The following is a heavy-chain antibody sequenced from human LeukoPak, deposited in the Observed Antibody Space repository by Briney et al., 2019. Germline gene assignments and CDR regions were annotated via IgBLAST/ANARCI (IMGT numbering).Heavy chain of an antibody. CDR1: GFTFSSYA. CDR2: ISGSGGST. CDR3: AKAPPPHPQIVVVPAAHFDY. J-gene: IGHJ4*02. D-gene: IGHD2-2*01. Sequence: PGGSLRLSCAASGFTFSSYAMSWVRQAPGKGLEWVSAISGSGGSTYYADSVKGRFTTSRDNSKNTLYLQMNSLRAEDTAVYYCAKAPPPHPQIVVVPAAHFDYWGQGTLVTVSS. V-gene: IGHV3-23*01.